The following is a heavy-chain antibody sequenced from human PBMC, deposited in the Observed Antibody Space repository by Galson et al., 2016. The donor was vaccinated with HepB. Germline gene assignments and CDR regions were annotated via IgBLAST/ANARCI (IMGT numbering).Heavy chain of an antibody. J-gene: IGHJ4*02. V-gene: IGHV3-43*02. D-gene: IGHD1-1*01. CDR3: ARSTGWTIDH. Sequence: SLRLSCAASAFTFGVNPMHWVRQVPGKGLEWVSLISGDGGSTFYADSVKGRFTISRDNSKNSLYLEMNSLTTEDTAFYYCARSTGWTIDHWGQGTLVTVSS. CDR2: ISGDGGST. CDR1: AFTFGVNP.